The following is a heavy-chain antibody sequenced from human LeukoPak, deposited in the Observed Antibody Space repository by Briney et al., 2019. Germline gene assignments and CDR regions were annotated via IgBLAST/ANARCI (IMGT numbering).Heavy chain of an antibody. D-gene: IGHD6-6*01. CDR2: IYYSGST. CDR3: ARDEGGSSSGMDS. V-gene: IGHV4-59*01. Sequence: SETLSLTCTVSGGSISSYYWSWIRQPPGKGLEWIGYIYYSGSTNYNPSLKGRVTISVDTSKNQFSLKLSSVTAADTAVYYCARDEGGSSSGMDSWGQGTLVTVSS. J-gene: IGHJ4*02. CDR1: GGSISSYY.